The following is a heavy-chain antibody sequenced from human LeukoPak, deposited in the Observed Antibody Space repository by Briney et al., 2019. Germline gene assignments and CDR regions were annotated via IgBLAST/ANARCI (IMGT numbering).Heavy chain of an antibody. J-gene: IGHJ4*02. CDR1: GFTFSSYP. Sequence: GGSLRLSCAASGFTFSSYPMSWIRQAPGRGLEWVSVISGGGDITFYADSVKGRFTISRDNSKNTLYLQMNSLRAEDTAVYYCAKDCVGSTSCPGNWGQGTLVTVSS. CDR3: AKDCVGSTSCPGN. D-gene: IGHD2-2*01. V-gene: IGHV3-23*01. CDR2: ISGGGDIT.